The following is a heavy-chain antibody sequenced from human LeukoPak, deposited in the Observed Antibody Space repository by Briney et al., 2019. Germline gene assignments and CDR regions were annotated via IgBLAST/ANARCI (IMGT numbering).Heavy chain of an antibody. CDR1: GFTFSSHA. CDR2: ISSDGGST. V-gene: IGHV3-64*01. J-gene: IGHJ4*02. CDR3: ARGYSSGWYYFDY. Sequence: GGSLRLSCSASGFTFSSHAMHWVRQAPGKGTEYVSGISSDGGSTYYANFVKGRFTISRDNSKNTLFLQMGSLGAEDMAVYYCARGYSSGWYYFDYWGQGTLVTVPS. D-gene: IGHD6-19*01.